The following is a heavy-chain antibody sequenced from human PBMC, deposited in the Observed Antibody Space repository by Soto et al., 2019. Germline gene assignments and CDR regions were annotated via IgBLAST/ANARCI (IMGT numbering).Heavy chain of an antibody. CDR1: GYSFTSYW. Sequence: LGESLKISCQGSGYSFTSYWIGWVRQMPGKGLELMGIIYPGDSDTRYSPSFQGQVTISADKSISTAYLQWSSLKASDTAMYYCARHYQTRYHSVWGSYRQHSSYYYCYGLDVWGQGTTVTVSS. J-gene: IGHJ6*02. V-gene: IGHV5-51*01. D-gene: IGHD3-16*02. CDR2: IYPGDSDT. CDR3: ARHYQTRYHSVWGSYRQHSSYYYCYGLDV.